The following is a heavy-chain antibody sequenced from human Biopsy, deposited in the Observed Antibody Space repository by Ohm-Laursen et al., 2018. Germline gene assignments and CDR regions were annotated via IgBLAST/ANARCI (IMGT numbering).Heavy chain of an antibody. CDR2: ISHTGYT. CDR3: ARGSNEYGGLYFPH. Sequence: GTLSLTCPVSGGSFTGHYWTWIRQPPGKGLEWIGHISHTGYTSYKSSLKSRVTISLDTSRKHFSLRLTSLAAADTAMYYCARGSNEYGGLYFPHWGQGTLVTVSS. D-gene: IGHD4-23*01. CDR1: GGSFTGHY. V-gene: IGHV4-59*11. J-gene: IGHJ4*02.